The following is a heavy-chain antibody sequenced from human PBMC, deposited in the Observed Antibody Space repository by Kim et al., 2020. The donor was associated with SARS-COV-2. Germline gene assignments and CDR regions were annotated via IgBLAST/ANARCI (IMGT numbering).Heavy chain of an antibody. CDR3: ATEFLSRAFDI. J-gene: IGHJ3*02. V-gene: IGHV3-33*01. Sequence: YADYVRGRFTISRDNSKNTLYLQMNSLRAEDTAVYYCATEFLSRAFDIWGQGTMVTVSS. D-gene: IGHD2-21*01.